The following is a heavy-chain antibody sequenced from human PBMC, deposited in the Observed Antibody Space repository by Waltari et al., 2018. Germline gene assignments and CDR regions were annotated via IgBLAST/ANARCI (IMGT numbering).Heavy chain of an antibody. CDR1: GFTFSNYW. V-gene: IGHV3-7*01. Sequence: EVQLVESGGGLVQPGGSLRLSCVASGFTFSNYWMSWVRQAPGKGLEWVATIKQDGSEKSYVDSVKGRFTISRDNAKNSLYLQMDSLRAEDTAVYYCARAARPFFYWGQGTLVTVSS. J-gene: IGHJ4*02. CDR3: ARAARPFFY. D-gene: IGHD6-6*01. CDR2: IKQDGSEK.